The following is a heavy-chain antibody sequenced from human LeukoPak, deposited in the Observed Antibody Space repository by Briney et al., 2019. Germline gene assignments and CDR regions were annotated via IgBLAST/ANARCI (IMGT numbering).Heavy chain of an antibody. J-gene: IGHJ4*02. CDR3: ASPDSSIAARY. CDR2: IYPGDSDT. V-gene: IGHV5-51*01. CDR1: GCCFTSYW. Sequence: GGSLKISCKGAGCCFTSYWNGWGRQMPGKGLEGMGIIYPGDSDTRYSPSFEGQVTISADKYNRNAFLQWSSLKASDTAMYYCASPDSSIAARYWGQGTLVTVSS. D-gene: IGHD6-6*01.